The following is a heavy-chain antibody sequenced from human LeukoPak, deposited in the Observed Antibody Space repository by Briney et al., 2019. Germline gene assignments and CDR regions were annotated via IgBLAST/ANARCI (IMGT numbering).Heavy chain of an antibody. CDR2: ISAYNGNT. D-gene: IGHD3-10*01. Sequence: ASVKVSCKASGYTFTSYGISWVRQAPGQGLEWMGWISAYNGNTNYAQKLQGRVTMTTDTSTSTAYRELRSLRSDDTAVYYCARDQEAYYYGSGSPHWGQGTLVTVSS. J-gene: IGHJ4*02. V-gene: IGHV1-18*01. CDR3: ARDQEAYYYGSGSPH. CDR1: GYTFTSYG.